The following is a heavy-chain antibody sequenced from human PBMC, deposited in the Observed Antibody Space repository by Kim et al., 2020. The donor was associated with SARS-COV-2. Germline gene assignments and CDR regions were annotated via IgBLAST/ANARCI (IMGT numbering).Heavy chain of an antibody. Sequence: GGSLRLSCAASGFTFSSYAMSWVRQAPGKGLEWVSAISGSGGSTYYADSVKGRFTISRDNSKNTLYLQMNSLRAEDTAVYYCAKDGVSDYDSSGYFDYWGQGTLVTVSS. V-gene: IGHV3-23*01. CDR2: ISGSGGST. D-gene: IGHD3-22*01. CDR3: AKDGVSDYDSSGYFDY. CDR1: GFTFSSYA. J-gene: IGHJ4*02.